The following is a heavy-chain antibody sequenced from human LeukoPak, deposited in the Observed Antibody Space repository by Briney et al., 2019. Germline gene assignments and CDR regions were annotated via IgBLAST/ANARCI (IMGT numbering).Heavy chain of an antibody. CDR2: FSGSGGST. Sequence: GGSLRLSCAASGFTFSSYAMSWVREAPGKGLEWVSAFSGSGGSTYYADSVKGRFTISRDNSKNTLYLRMNSLRAEDTAVYYCAKVSNYVYYFDYWGQGTLVTVSS. V-gene: IGHV3-23*01. CDR3: AKVSNYVYYFDY. J-gene: IGHJ4*02. CDR1: GFTFSSYA. D-gene: IGHD4-11*01.